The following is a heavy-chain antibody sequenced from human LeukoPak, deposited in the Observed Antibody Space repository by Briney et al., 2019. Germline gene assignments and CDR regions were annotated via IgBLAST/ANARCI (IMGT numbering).Heavy chain of an antibody. Sequence: PGASLRLSCAASGFTFSSYAMSWVRLAPGKGLEWVSAISGSAGSTYYADSVKGPYTISRDNSKSTLYLQMNSLRAEDTAVYYCAKDGIVDTAMVNWFDPWGQGTLVTVSS. V-gene: IGHV3-23*01. CDR2: ISGSAGST. CDR1: GFTFSSYA. J-gene: IGHJ5*02. D-gene: IGHD5-18*01. CDR3: AKDGIVDTAMVNWFDP.